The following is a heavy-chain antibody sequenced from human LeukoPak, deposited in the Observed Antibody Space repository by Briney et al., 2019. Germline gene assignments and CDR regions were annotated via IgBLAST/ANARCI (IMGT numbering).Heavy chain of an antibody. CDR2: IYYSGST. CDR3: ARVRKVGSWYFDY. V-gene: IGHV4-59*01. D-gene: IGHD6-13*01. Sequence: SETLSLTCTVSGGSISSYYWSWIRQPPGKGLELIGYIYYSGSTNYNPSLKSRVTISVDTSKNQFSLKLSSVTAADTAVYYCARVRKVGSWYFDYWGQGTLVTVSS. CDR1: GGSISSYY. J-gene: IGHJ4*02.